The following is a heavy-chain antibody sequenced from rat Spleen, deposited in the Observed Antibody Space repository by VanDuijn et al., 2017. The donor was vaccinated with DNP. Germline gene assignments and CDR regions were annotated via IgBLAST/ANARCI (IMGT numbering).Heavy chain of an antibody. V-gene: IGHV5S14*01. CDR1: GFTFSDFG. J-gene: IGHJ2*01. D-gene: IGHD1-4*01. CDR2: INTGGGTT. CDR3: AGRPPPTRGPFDY. Sequence: EVQLVESGGGLVQPGRSLRLSCTASGFTFSDFGMAWVRQTPTKGLEWVASINTGGGTTYYRDSVKGRFTISRDNAKSTLYLQMDSLRSEDTATYYCAGRPPPTRGPFDYWGQGVTVTVSS.